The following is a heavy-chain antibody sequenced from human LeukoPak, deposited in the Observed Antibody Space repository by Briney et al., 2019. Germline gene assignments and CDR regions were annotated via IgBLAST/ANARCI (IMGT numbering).Heavy chain of an antibody. Sequence: ASVKVSCKASGYTFTGYYTHWVRQAPGQGLEWMGWINPNSGGTNYAQKFQGWVTMTRDTSISTAYMELSRLRSDDTAVYYCAREGAGDPRRWFDPWGQGTLVTVSS. D-gene: IGHD4-17*01. V-gene: IGHV1-2*04. CDR3: AREGAGDPRRWFDP. J-gene: IGHJ5*02. CDR1: GYTFTGYY. CDR2: INPNSGGT.